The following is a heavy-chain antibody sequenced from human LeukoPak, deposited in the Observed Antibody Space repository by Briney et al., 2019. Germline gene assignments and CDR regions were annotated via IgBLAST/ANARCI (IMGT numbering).Heavy chain of an antibody. V-gene: IGHV4-4*02. J-gene: IGHJ1*01. CDR2: IYHSGST. Sequence: PSETLSLTCAVSGGSISSSNWWSWVRQPPGKGLEWIGEIYHSGSTNYNPSLKSRVTISVDKSKNQFSLKLSSVTAADTAVYYCAREGMGHNYGYFQHWGQGTLVTVSS. CDR1: GGSISSSNW. CDR3: AREGMGHNYGYFQH. D-gene: IGHD5-24*01.